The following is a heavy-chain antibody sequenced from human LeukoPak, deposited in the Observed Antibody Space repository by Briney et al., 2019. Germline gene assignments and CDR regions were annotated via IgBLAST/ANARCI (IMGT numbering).Heavy chain of an antibody. V-gene: IGHV4-61*02. CDR2: IYTSGST. Sequence: SETLSLTCTVSGGSISSGSSYWNWIRQPAGKGLEWIGRIYTSGSTNYNPSLKSRLTISVDTSKNQFSLKLSSVTAADTAVYYCAISYGSEIYPIYNYYGLDVWGQGTTVTVSS. CDR1: GGSISSGSSY. CDR3: AISYGSEIYPIYNYYGLDV. D-gene: IGHD3-10*01. J-gene: IGHJ6*02.